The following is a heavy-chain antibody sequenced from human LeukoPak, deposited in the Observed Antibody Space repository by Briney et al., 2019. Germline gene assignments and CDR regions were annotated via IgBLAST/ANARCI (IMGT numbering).Heavy chain of an antibody. CDR3: ARAGVMGIMPIVNRPRVGGWFDP. D-gene: IGHD3-16*02. V-gene: IGHV4-34*01. J-gene: IGHJ5*02. CDR2: IHNSGST. Sequence: SETLSLTCAVYGGSFSSYYWSWIRQPPGKGLEWIGEIHNSGSTNYNPSLKSRVTISVDTSKNQFSLKLSSVTAADPAVYYCARAGVMGIMPIVNRPRVGGWFDPWGEGTLVTVSS. CDR1: GGSFSSYY.